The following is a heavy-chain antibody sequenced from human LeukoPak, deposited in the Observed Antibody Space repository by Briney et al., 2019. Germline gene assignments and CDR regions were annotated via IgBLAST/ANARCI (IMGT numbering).Heavy chain of an antibody. CDR3: ARDREYYDILTGYPYYYGMDV. J-gene: IGHJ6*02. CDR2: ISYDGSNK. V-gene: IGHV3-30-3*01. D-gene: IGHD3-9*01. Sequence: GRSLRLSCAASGFTFSSYAMHWVRQAPVKGLEWVAVISYDGSNKYYADSVKGRFTISRDNSKNTLYLQMNSLRAEDTAVYYCARDREYYDILTGYPYYYGMDVWGQGTTVTVSS. CDR1: GFTFSSYA.